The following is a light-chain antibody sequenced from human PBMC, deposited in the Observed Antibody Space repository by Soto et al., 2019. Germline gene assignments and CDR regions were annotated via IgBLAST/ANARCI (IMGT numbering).Light chain of an antibody. Sequence: ERIMKQSPATLSVSPGESATLSCRASQSVSSNLAWYQQKPGQAPRLLIYGASTRATGIPARFSGSGSGTEFTLTISSLQSEDFAVYYCQQYNNWPPVTFGQGTNVDIK. V-gene: IGKV3-15*01. J-gene: IGKJ1*01. CDR1: QSVSSN. CDR2: GAS. CDR3: QQYNNWPPVT.